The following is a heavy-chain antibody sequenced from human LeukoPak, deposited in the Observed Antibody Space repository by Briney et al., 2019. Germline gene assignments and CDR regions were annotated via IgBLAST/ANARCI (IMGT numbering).Heavy chain of an antibody. CDR2: INPNSGGT. CDR3: ARDKALIAAANKNWFDP. CDR1: GYTFTGYY. D-gene: IGHD6-13*01. Sequence: ASVKVSCKASGYTFTGYYMHWVRQAPGQGLEWMGWINPNSGGTNYAQKFQGRGTMTRDTSISTAYMELSRLRSDDTAVYYCARDKALIAAANKNWFDPWGQGTLVTVSS. V-gene: IGHV1-2*02. J-gene: IGHJ5*02.